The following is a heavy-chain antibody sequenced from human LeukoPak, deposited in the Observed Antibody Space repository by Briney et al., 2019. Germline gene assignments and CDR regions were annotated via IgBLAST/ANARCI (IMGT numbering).Heavy chain of an antibody. D-gene: IGHD6-13*01. CDR3: ARGPDTSSRWDY. CDR1: GYTFTSYG. Sequence: GASVKVSCKPSGYTFTSYGISWIRQAPGQGLEWMGWINNYSGNTAYAQKFQGRVTVTTDTSTSTAYMELRSLRSDDTAVYYCARGPDTSSRWDYWGQGTLVTVSS. CDR2: INNYSGNT. V-gene: IGHV1-18*01. J-gene: IGHJ4*02.